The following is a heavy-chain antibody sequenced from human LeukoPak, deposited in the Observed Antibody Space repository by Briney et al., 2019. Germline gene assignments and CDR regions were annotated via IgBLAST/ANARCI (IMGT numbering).Heavy chain of an antibody. CDR1: GFTFSNAW. J-gene: IGHJ4*02. CDR3: TTGATISGVQVDY. Sequence: PGGSLRLSCAASGFTFSNAWMSWVRQAPGKGLEWVGRIKSKTDGGTTDYAAPVKGRFTISRDDSKNTLYLQMNSLKTEDTAVYYCTTGATISGVQVDYWGQGTLVTVSS. D-gene: IGHD3-3*01. V-gene: IGHV3-15*01. CDR2: IKSKTDGGTT.